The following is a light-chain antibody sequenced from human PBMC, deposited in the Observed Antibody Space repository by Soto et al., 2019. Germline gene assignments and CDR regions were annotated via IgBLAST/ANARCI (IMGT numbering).Light chain of an antibody. Sequence: QSVLTQPPSVSGAPGQRVTISWSGSTSNIGAGYDVHWYQQIPGTAPKLLIFVNNNRPSGVPDRFSGSKSGTSASLAITGLQAEDEAHYYCQSFDSSLGGDVVFGGGTKLTVL. J-gene: IGLJ2*01. V-gene: IGLV1-40*01. CDR3: QSFDSSLGGDVV. CDR1: TSNIGAGYD. CDR2: VNN.